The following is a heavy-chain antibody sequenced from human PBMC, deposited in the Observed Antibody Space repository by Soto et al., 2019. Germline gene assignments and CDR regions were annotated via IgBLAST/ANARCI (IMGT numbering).Heavy chain of an antibody. J-gene: IGHJ6*02. CDR1: GFTFSSYG. CDR2: IWYDGSNK. CDR3: ARVGYQLLPQLYYYYYYGMDV. V-gene: IGHV3-33*01. Sequence: QVQLVESGGGVVQPGRSLRLSCAASGFTFSSYGMHWVRQAPGKGLEWVAVIWYDGSNKYYADSVKGRFTISRDNSKNTLYLQMNSLRAEDTAVYYCARVGYQLLPQLYYYYYYGMDVWGQGTTVTVSS. D-gene: IGHD2-2*01.